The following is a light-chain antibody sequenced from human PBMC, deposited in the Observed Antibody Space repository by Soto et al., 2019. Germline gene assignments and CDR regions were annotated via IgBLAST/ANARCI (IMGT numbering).Light chain of an antibody. J-gene: IGLJ1*01. Sequence: QSLLTQPAAVSLSPRQALTISCIGTSSDVGAFNYVSWYQQHPGKAPKLMIYDVSNRPSGVSNRFSGSKSGNTASLTISGLRAEDEADYYCNSYTSNNTHVFGTGTKVTVL. CDR1: SSDVGAFNY. CDR3: NSYTSNNTHV. CDR2: DVS. V-gene: IGLV2-14*03.